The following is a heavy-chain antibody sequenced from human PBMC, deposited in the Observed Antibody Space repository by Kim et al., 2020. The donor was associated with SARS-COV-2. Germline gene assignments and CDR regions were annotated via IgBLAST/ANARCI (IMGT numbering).Heavy chain of an antibody. CDR2: ISSSSSYT. V-gene: IGHV3-11*06. Sequence: GGSLRLSCAASGFTFSDYYMSWIRQAPGKGLEWVSYISSSSSYTNYADSVKGRFTISRDNAKNSLYLQMNSLRAEDTAVYYCARDRGWGSPGDYYWYFDLWGRGTLVTVSS. CDR3: ARDRGWGSPGDYYWYFDL. CDR1: GFTFSDYY. D-gene: IGHD4-17*01. J-gene: IGHJ2*01.